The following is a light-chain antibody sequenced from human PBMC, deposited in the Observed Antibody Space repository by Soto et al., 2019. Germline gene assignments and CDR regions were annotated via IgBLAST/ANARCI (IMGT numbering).Light chain of an antibody. Sequence: DIQMTQSPSSLSASVGDRVTITCRASQGISNYLAWYQQKPGEVPKLLIYAASTLQSGVPPRFSASGSATHFTLTISSLQPEDVATYYCQQYNSYTWTFVQGTKVEIK. J-gene: IGKJ1*01. CDR3: QQYNSYTWT. V-gene: IGKV1-27*01. CDR2: AAS. CDR1: QGISNY.